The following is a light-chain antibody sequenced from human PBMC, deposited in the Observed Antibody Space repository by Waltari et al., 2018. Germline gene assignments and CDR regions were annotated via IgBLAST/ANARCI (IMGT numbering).Light chain of an antibody. CDR1: QSVSSSY. CDR2: GAS. J-gene: IGKJ1*01. CDR3: QQYGSSRT. Sequence: EIVLTQSPGTLSLSPGERATLPCRASQSVSSSYLAWYQQKPGQAPRLLLYGASSRATGIPDRFSGSGSGTDFTLTISRLGPEDFAVYYCQQYGSSRTFGQGTKVEIK. V-gene: IGKV3-20*01.